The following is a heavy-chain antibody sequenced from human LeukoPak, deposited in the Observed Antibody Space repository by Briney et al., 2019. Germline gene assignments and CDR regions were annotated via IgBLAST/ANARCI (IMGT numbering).Heavy chain of an antibody. CDR2: IYSGGST. CDR1: GFTVSSNY. CDR3: ASYSGSWGHYYYGMDV. V-gene: IGHV3-53*01. J-gene: IGHJ6*02. D-gene: IGHD6-13*01. Sequence: GGSLRPSCAASGFTVSSNYMSWVRQAPGKGLEWVSVIYSGGSTYYADSVKGRFTISRDNSKNTLYLQMNSLRAEDTAVYYCASYSGSWGHYYYGMDVWGQGTTVTVS.